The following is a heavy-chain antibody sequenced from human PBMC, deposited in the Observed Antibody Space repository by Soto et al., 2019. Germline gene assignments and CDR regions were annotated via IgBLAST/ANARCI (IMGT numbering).Heavy chain of an antibody. CDR1: GGAFASYA. V-gene: IGHV1-69*01. D-gene: IGHD6-13*01. CDR2: IIPKFGTA. Sequence: QVQLVQSGAEVKKPGSSVKVSCKASGGAFASYAITWVRQAPGQGLEWMGGIIPKFGTANYAQKLQGRVTITADETTTTAFMELSSLRAEDAALYYCASSYGTIWYGDFWGQGTLVSVTS. J-gene: IGHJ4*02. CDR3: ASSYGTIWYGDF.